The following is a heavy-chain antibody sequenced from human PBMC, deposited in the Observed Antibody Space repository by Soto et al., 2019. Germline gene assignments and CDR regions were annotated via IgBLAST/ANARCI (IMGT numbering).Heavy chain of an antibody. V-gene: IGHV3-11*06. J-gene: IGHJ4*02. CDR3: ASRPDPRYSSSWYEFDY. Sequence: GGSLRLSCAASGFTFSDYYMSWIRQAPGKGLEWVSYISSSSYTNYADSVKGRFTISRDNAKNSLYLQMNSLRAEDTAVYYCASRPDPRYSSSWYEFDYWGQGTLVTVSS. D-gene: IGHD6-13*01. CDR1: GFTFSDYY. CDR2: ISSSSYT.